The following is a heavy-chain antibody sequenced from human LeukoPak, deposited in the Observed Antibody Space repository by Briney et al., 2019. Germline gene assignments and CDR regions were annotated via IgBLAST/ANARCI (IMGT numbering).Heavy chain of an antibody. CDR1: GGSISSTSYY. V-gene: IGHV4-39*01. J-gene: IGHJ3*02. CDR3: ARHYFNYYDSSGNDAFDI. Sequence: SETLSLTCTVSGGSISSTSYYWGWIRQPPGKGLEWIGSIYYSGSTYYNPSLKSRVTISVDTSKNQFSLKLSSVTAADTAVYYCARHYFNYYDSSGNDAFDIWGQGTMVTVSS. D-gene: IGHD3-22*01. CDR2: IYYSGST.